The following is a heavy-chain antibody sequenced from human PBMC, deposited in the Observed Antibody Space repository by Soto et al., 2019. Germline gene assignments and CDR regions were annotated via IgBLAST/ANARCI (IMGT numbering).Heavy chain of an antibody. CDR3: ARDGLGYCSSPSCYTVFDY. J-gene: IGHJ4*02. D-gene: IGHD2-2*01. Sequence: QVQLVHSGAEVKKPGSWVKVSCKASGGTFSSYAISWVRHGPGQGLEWMGGIIRIFGTANYAQEFQGSVTITADESTTTAYMESSSLRSEDTAVYYCARDGLGYCSSPSCYTVFDYSGQGTLVTVSS. CDR1: GGTFSSYA. CDR2: IIRIFGTA. V-gene: IGHV1-69*01.